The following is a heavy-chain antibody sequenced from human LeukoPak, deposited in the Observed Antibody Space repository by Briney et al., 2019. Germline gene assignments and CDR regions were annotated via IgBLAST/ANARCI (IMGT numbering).Heavy chain of an antibody. CDR2: ISYEGSNK. V-gene: IGHV3-30-3*01. CDR3: ARDFGLWLHYFDY. Sequence: LSXXASGFTFSSYAMHWVRQAPGKGLEWVALISYEGSNKYYADSVKGRFTISSDNSKNPLYLQMNSLGAGDTAVYYCARDFGLWLHYFDYWGQGTLVTVSS. CDR1: GFTFSSYA. J-gene: IGHJ4*02. D-gene: IGHD5-18*01.